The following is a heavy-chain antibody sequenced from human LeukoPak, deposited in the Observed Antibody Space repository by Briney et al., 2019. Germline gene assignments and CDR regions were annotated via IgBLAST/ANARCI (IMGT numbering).Heavy chain of an antibody. CDR1: GGTFSSYA. CDR3: ARNRRPKYCSGGSCYPPYYYYYYMDV. Sequence: ASVKVSCKASGGTFSSYAISWVRQAPGQGLEWMGGIIPIFGTASYAQKFQGRVTITADESTSTAYMELSSLRSEDTAVYYCARNRRPKYCSGGSCYPPYYYYYYMDVWGKGTTVTVSS. CDR2: IIPIFGTA. D-gene: IGHD2-15*01. V-gene: IGHV1-69*13. J-gene: IGHJ6*03.